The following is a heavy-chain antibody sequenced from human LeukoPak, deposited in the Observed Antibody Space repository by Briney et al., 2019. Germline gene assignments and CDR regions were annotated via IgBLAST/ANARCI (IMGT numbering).Heavy chain of an antibody. CDR1: GFTFDTHD. Sequence: GGSLSLSCGASGFTFDTHDMHWVRQPPGKGLEWVAFIRSDGFNTYYADSVKGRFTITRDNSKNTLYLQMNSLRFEDMAVYYCAKPSGSGVDYWGRGTRVTVSS. D-gene: IGHD1-26*01. CDR3: AKPSGSGVDY. CDR2: IRSDGFNT. V-gene: IGHV3-30*02. J-gene: IGHJ4*02.